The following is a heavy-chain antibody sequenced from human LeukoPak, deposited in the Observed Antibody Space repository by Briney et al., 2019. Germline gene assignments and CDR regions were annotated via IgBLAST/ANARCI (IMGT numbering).Heavy chain of an antibody. V-gene: IGHV3-21*05. Sequence: GGSLRLSCAASGFTFSTYSMNWVRQAPGKGLEWVSYISSSSTFIYYADSVKGRFTISRDNAKNSLYLQMNSLRAEDTAVYYCSRKGSGWSVDYRGEGALVTVSS. J-gene: IGHJ4*02. CDR3: SRKGSGWSVDY. CDR1: GFTFSTYS. D-gene: IGHD6-19*01. CDR2: ISSSSTFI.